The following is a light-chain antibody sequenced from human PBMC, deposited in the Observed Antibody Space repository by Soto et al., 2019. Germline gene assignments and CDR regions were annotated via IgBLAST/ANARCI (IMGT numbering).Light chain of an antibody. CDR2: EVA. V-gene: IGLV2-14*03. CDR1: NSDVGAYPY. Sequence: QSALTQPASVSGSPGQSITISCTGTNSDVGAYPYVSWYQQHPGNAPKLLIYEVADRPSGVSDRFSGFKSGNTASLTISALQAEDEAVYYCSSYATSGTNVIFGGGTKLTVL. CDR3: SSYATSGTNVI. J-gene: IGLJ2*01.